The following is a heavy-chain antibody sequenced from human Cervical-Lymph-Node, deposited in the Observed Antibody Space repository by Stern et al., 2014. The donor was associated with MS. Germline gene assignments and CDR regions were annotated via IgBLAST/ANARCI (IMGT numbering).Heavy chain of an antibody. D-gene: IGHD1-1*01. J-gene: IGHJ4*02. CDR1: GSSFTSYC. Sequence: QLVQSGAEVKKPGESLKLSCKGSGSSFTSYCIAWVRQVPGKGLEWMGLIYPGDSDTRFSPSFQGQVTISVDKSISTAYLHGSSLKASDTAMYYCATLNDAPFYWGQGTLVTVSS. CDR2: IYPGDSDT. CDR3: ATLNDAPFY. V-gene: IGHV5-51*01.